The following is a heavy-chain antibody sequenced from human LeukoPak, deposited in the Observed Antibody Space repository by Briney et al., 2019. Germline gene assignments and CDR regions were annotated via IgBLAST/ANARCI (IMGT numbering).Heavy chain of an antibody. CDR1: GFTFYEYG. CDR3: ARAPTTMVRGVLYYYYGVDV. V-gene: IGHV3-20*04. Sequence: GGSLRLSCAASGFTFYEYGMSWVRQAPGKGLEWVSGIKWNGGSTGYADSVKGRFTISRDNAKNSLYLQMNSLRAEDTALYYCARAPTTMVRGVLYYYYGVDVWGQGTTVTVSS. CDR2: IKWNGGST. D-gene: IGHD3-10*01. J-gene: IGHJ6*02.